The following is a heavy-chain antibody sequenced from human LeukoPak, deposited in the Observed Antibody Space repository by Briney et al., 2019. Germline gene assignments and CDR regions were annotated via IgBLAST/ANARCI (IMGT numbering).Heavy chain of an antibody. J-gene: IGHJ4*02. D-gene: IGHD1-14*01. CDR2: VHYDGRNK. CDR3: ADRTSDY. V-gene: IGHV3-30*02. Sequence: PGGSLRLSCAASGFTFSGSGMHWVRQPPGKGLEWVAFVHYDGRNKHNADSVRGRFTISRDNSNNTLYLQMTSVRPEDTAVYYCADRTSDYWGQGTRVTVSS. CDR1: GFTFSGSG.